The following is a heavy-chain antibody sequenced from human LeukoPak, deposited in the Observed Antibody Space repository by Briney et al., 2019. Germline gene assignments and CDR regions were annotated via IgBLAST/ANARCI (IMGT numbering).Heavy chain of an antibody. J-gene: IGHJ4*02. V-gene: IGHV3-23*01. CDR3: AKSLRGVKIPDYFDY. CDR2: ISGSGGST. Sequence: GGSLRLSCAASGFTFSSYAMSWVRQAPGKGLEWVSAISGSGGSTYYADSVKGRFTISRDNSKNTLYLQMNSLRAEDTAVYYCAKSLRGVKIPDYFDYWGQGTLVTVSS. CDR1: GFTFSSYA. D-gene: IGHD2-2*01.